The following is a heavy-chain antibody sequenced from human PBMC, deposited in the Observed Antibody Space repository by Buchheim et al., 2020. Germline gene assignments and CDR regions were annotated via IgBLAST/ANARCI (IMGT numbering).Heavy chain of an antibody. J-gene: IGHJ4*02. CDR3: ATRRSSGFYSFYFDY. V-gene: IGHV5-51*01. D-gene: IGHD3-22*01. Sequence: EVQLVQSGAEVKKPGDSLKISCEISGNTLSNHWIAWVRQRPGEALEWMGIVYPGDSNTRYSPSFQGQVTISVDKSINSAYLQWSSLKASDTAMYYCATRRSSGFYSFYFDYWGQGTL. CDR2: VYPGDSNT. CDR1: GNTLSNHW.